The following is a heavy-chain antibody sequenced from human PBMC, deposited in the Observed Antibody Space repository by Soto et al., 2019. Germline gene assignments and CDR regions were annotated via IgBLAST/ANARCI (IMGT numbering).Heavy chain of an antibody. D-gene: IGHD3-3*01. CDR2: IYYSGST. J-gene: IGHJ6*02. V-gene: IGHV4-59*01. CDR1: GGSISSYY. CDR3: ARGNFDFWSGYGYYYYGMDV. Sequence: PSETLSLTCTVSGGSISSYYWSWIRQPPGKGLEWIGYIYYSGSTNYNPSLKSRVTISVDTSKNQFSLKLSSVTAADTAVYYCARGNFDFWSGYGYYYYGMDVWGQGTTVTVSS.